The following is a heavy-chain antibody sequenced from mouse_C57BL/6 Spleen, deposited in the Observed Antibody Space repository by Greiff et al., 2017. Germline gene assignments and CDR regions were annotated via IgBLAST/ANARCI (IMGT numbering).Heavy chain of an antibody. J-gene: IGHJ4*01. CDR2: ISDGGSYT. Sequence: EVQGVESGGGLVKPGGSLKLSCAASGFTFSSYAMSWVRQTPEKRLEWVATISDGGSYTYYPDNVKGRFTISRDNSKNNLYLQMSHLKSEDTAMYYCARDSKSYAMDYWGQGTSVTVSS. CDR1: GFTFSSYA. D-gene: IGHD2-5*01. CDR3: ARDSKSYAMDY. V-gene: IGHV5-4*01.